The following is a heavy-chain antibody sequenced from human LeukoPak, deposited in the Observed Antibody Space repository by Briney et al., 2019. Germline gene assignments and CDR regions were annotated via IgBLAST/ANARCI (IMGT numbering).Heavy chain of an antibody. V-gene: IGHV3-7*01. J-gene: IGHJ6*02. CDR2: IKQDGSEK. CDR3: ARAPDASGDSGPLHYYYGMDV. CDR1: GFTFSSYW. D-gene: IGHD3-16*01. Sequence: TGGSLRLSCAASGFTFSSYWMGWVRQAPGKGLEWVANIKQDGSEKYYVDSVNGRFTISRDNAKNSLYLQMNSLRAEDTAVYYCARAPDASGDSGPLHYYYGMDVWGQGTTVTVSS.